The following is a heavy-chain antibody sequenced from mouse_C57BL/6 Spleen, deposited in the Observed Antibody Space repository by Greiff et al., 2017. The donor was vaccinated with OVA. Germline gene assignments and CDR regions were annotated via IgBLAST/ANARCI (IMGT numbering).Heavy chain of an antibody. CDR1: GYTFTSYW. CDR3: ADDYDVDYYAMDY. V-gene: IGHV1-64*01. D-gene: IGHD2-4*01. CDR2: IHPNSGST. Sequence: QVQLQQPGAELVKPGASVKLSCKASGYTFTSYWMHWVKQRPGQGLEWIGMIHPNSGSTNYNEKFKSKATLTVDKSSSTAYMQLSSLTSEDSAVYYCADDYDVDYYAMDYWGQGTSVTVSS. J-gene: IGHJ4*01.